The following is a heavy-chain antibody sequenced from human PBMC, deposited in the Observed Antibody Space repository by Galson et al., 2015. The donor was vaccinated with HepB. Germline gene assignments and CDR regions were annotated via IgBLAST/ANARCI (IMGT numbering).Heavy chain of an antibody. CDR1: GDSISRYY. J-gene: IGHJ6*03. CDR2: ISDSGNT. V-gene: IGHV4-59*01. Sequence: TLSLTCTVSGDSISRYYWSWIRQPPGRGLEWIGYISDSGNTNYHPFLKSRVTISLGTSKNQFSLRLNSVTAADTAVYYCARQSREYSSGWYLGSFNYMDVWGKGSTVTVSS. D-gene: IGHD6-19*01. CDR3: ARQSREYSSGWYLGSFNYMDV.